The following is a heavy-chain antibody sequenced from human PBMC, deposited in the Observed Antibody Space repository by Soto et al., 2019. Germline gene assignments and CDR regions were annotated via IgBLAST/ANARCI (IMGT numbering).Heavy chain of an antibody. CDR1: GGTFSSYA. D-gene: IGHD6-25*01. CDR2: IIPIFGTA. CDR3: ARKRVMSDIAAGYFDY. V-gene: IGHV1-69*13. J-gene: IGHJ4*02. Sequence: ASVKVSCKASGGTFSSYAISWVRQAPGQGLEWMGGIIPIFGTANYAQKFQGRVTITADESTSTAYMELSSLRSEDTAVYYCARKRVMSDIAAGYFDYWGQGTLVTVSS.